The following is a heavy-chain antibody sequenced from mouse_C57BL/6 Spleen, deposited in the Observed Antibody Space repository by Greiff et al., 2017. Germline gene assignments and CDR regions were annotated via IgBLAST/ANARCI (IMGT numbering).Heavy chain of an antibody. J-gene: IGHJ2*01. CDR1: GFTFSDYG. CDR2: ISRGNSTI. CDR3: ARRLYYEDYFDY. D-gene: IGHD1-1*01. V-gene: IGHV5-17*01. Sequence: EVKLMESGGGLVKPGGSLKLSCAASGFTFSDYGMHWVRPAPEKGLEWVAYISRGNSTIYYADTVKGRFTISRDNAKNTLFLQMTSLESEDTAKYDCARRLYYEDYFDYWGQGTTLTVSS.